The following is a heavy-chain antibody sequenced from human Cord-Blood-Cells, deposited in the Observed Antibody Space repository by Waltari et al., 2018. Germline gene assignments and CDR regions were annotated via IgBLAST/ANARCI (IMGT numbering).Heavy chain of an antibody. Sequence: QVQLQQWGAGLLKPSETLSLTCAVYGGSFSGYYWSWIRQPPGKGLEWIGEINHSGSTNYTPSLKSRVTISVDTSKNQFSLKLSSVTAADTAVYYCATLDIVATRPFDYWGQGTLVTVSS. D-gene: IGHD5-12*01. V-gene: IGHV4-34*01. CDR1: GGSFSGYY. CDR3: ATLDIVATRPFDY. J-gene: IGHJ4*02. CDR2: INHSGST.